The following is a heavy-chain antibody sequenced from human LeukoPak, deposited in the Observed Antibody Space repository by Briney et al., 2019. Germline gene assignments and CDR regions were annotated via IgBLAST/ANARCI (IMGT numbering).Heavy chain of an antibody. V-gene: IGHV3-23*01. CDR2: IRGTVDNT. CDR3: AKVSTRDTGYYFDS. D-gene: IGHD3-9*01. J-gene: IGHJ4*02. CDR1: GFTFSNYA. Sequence: GGSLRLSCAASGFTFSNYAMGWVRQAPGKGLEWVSSIRGTVDNTHYADAVKGRFTISRDISKNTLYLQMNSLRAEDTARYYCAKVSTRDTGYYFDSWGQGTLVTVSS.